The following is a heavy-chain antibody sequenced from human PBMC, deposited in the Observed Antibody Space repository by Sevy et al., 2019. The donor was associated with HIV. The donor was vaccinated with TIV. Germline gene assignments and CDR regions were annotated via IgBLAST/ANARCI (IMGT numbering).Heavy chain of an antibody. D-gene: IGHD3-16*01. CDR1: AFSFNTHA. J-gene: IGHJ4*02. CDR2: ICGSGDST. Sequence: VGSLRLSCAASAFSFNTHAMSWVHRAPGKVLEWVSTICGSGDSTFYSDSVKGRFTISRDNSKNTLYLQMNSLRAEDTAVYYCANPRGSFYFDYWGQGTLVTVSS. CDR3: ANPRGSFYFDY. V-gene: IGHV3-23*01.